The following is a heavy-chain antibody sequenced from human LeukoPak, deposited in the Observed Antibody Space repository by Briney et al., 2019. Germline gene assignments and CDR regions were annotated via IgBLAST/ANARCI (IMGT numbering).Heavy chain of an antibody. CDR3: ARATRNYYDSSGYAFDI. D-gene: IGHD3-22*01. CDR2: IYYSGST. Sequence: SQTLSLTCTVSGGSISSGGYYWSWIRQHPGKGLEWIGYIYYSGSTYYNPSLKSRVTISVDTSKNQFSLKLSSVTAADTAVYYCARATRNYYDSSGYAFDIWGQGTMVTVSS. J-gene: IGHJ3*02. V-gene: IGHV4-31*03. CDR1: GGSISSGGYY.